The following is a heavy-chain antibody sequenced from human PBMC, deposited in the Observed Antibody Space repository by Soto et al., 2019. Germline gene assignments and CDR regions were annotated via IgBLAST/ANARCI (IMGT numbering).Heavy chain of an antibody. CDR3: ARSGYYDSSGYPYYFDY. J-gene: IGHJ4*02. D-gene: IGHD3-22*01. CDR2: IYYSGST. CDR1: GGSISSYY. V-gene: IGHV4-59*01. Sequence: SETLSLTCTVSGGSISSYYWSWIRQPPGKGLEWIGYIYYSGSTNYNPSLKSRVTISVDTSKNQFSLKLSSVTAADTAVYYCARSGYYDSSGYPYYFDYWGQGTLVTVSS.